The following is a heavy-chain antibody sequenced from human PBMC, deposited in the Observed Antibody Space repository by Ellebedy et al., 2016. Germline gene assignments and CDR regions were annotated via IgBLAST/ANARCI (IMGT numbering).Heavy chain of an antibody. D-gene: IGHD3-3*01. J-gene: IGHJ4*02. CDR1: GDSISSGTYY. CDR3: ATLTIPGGSDS. V-gene: IGHV4-61*02. CDR2: ISTSGNT. Sequence: SETLSLTXTVSGDSISSGTYYWSWIRQPAGKGLEWIGRISTSGNTIYNPSLKSRVTMLVDTSKNHFSLELTSVTAADTAVYYCATLTIPGGSDSWGQGTLVTVSS.